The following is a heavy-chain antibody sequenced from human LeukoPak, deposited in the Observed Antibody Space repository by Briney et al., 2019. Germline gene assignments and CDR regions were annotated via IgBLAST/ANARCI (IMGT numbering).Heavy chain of an antibody. CDR2: IGGSSGYT. Sequence: GGSLRLSCAASGFTFSDYYMSWIRQAPGEGLDWVSYIGGSSGYTDYAGSVKVRLTISRDNAKNALYLQMTGLRVEYTGVYYCARSRGATHWGQGTLVTVSS. J-gene: IGHJ4*02. D-gene: IGHD3-16*01. CDR3: ARSRGATH. V-gene: IGHV3-11*03. CDR1: GFTFSDYY.